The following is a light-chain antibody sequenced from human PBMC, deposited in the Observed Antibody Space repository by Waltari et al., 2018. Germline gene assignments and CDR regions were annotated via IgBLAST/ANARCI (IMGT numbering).Light chain of an antibody. V-gene: IGKV4-1*01. Sequence: SCLDSSNNKNYLAWYQQKPGQPPKLLIYWASTRESGVPDRFSGSVSGTDFTLTISSLQAEDVAVYYCQHYYSPPWTFGQGTKVEIK. J-gene: IGKJ1*01. CDR1: SCLDSSNNKNY. CDR2: WAS. CDR3: QHYYSPPWT.